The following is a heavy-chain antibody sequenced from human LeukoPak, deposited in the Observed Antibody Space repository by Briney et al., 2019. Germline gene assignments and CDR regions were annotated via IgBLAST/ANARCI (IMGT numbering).Heavy chain of an antibody. CDR1: GGSFSGYY. CDR3: ARVRELLGDGIDY. D-gene: IGHD1-26*01. Sequence: NPSETLSLTCAVYGGSFSGYYWTWIRQPPGKGLEWIGEMNHSGSANYNPSLKSRVTISVDKSKNQFSLKLSSVTAADTAVYYCARVRELLGDGIDYWGQGTLVTVSS. CDR2: MNHSGSA. V-gene: IGHV4-34*01. J-gene: IGHJ4*02.